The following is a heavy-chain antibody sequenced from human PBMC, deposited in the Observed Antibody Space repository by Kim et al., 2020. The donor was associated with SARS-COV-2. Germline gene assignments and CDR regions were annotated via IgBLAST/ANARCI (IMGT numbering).Heavy chain of an antibody. D-gene: IGHD6-13*01. V-gene: IGHV3-23*01. J-gene: IGHJ4*02. Sequence: YTQHVKDRVNISRNNSENTLYLQMNSLTAADTAVYYWAKGNRAATGHFDYWGQGTLVTVSS. CDR3: AKGNRAATGHFDY.